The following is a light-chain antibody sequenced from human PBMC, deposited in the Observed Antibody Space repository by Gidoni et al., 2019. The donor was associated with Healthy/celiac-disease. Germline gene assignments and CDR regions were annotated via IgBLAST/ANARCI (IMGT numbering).Light chain of an antibody. Sequence: DIRMTQSPSSLSASVGDRVTMSCRSSQTISTYLPWYQQKPGAPPQLLIHAASTLQSGVPSRFSGSGSGTDFTLTISNLQLEDFATYFCQQSRTTPLTFXGXTKVEMK. CDR2: AAS. CDR1: QTISTY. CDR3: QQSRTTPLT. J-gene: IGKJ4*01. V-gene: IGKV1-39*01.